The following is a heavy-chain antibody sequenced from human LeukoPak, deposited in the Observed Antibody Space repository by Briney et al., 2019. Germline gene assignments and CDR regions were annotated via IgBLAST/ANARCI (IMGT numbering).Heavy chain of an antibody. J-gene: IGHJ4*02. CDR3: AKYNYGDYGGYYFDY. Sequence: GGSLRLSCAASGFTVSSNYMRWVRQAPGKGLEWVSAISGSGGSTYYADFVKGRFSTVRAHSQNTLYLQMNSLRAEDKAVYYCAKYNYGDYGGYYFDYWGQGTLVTVSS. D-gene: IGHD4-17*01. CDR1: GFTVSSNY. V-gene: IGHV3-23*01. CDR2: ISGSGGST.